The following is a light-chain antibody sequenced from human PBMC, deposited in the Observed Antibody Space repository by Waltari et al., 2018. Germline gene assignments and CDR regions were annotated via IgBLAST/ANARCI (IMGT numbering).Light chain of an antibody. J-gene: IGKJ1*01. V-gene: IGKV4-1*01. CDR1: PSVLDSSNNKNY. CDR3: QQYYSIPPWT. Sequence: DIVMTQSPDSLPVSLGERATINCKSSPSVLDSSNNKNYLAWYQQKPGQPPKLLIYWASTREYGVPDRFSGSGSGTDFTLTISSLQAEDVAVYYCQQYYSIPPWTFGQGTKVEIK. CDR2: WAS.